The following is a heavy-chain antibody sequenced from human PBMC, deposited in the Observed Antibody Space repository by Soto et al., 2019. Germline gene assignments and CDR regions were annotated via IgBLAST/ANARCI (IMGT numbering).Heavy chain of an antibody. J-gene: IGHJ4*02. Sequence: GGSLRLSCAASGFSVSNNYMSWVRQAPGKALEWVLVIYNDGNTDYADSVKGRFTIPRDSSKNTVSLQMNSLRAEDTAVYYCAKGGRQWLVTSDFNYWGQGALVTVSS. CDR3: AKGGRQWLVTSDFNY. D-gene: IGHD6-19*01. V-gene: IGHV3-66*02. CDR1: GFSVSNNY. CDR2: IYNDGNT.